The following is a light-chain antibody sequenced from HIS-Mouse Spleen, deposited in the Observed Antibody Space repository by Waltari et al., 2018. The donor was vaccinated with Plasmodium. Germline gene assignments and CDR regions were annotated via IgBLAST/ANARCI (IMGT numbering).Light chain of an antibody. V-gene: IGKV1-8*01. J-gene: IGKJ2*01. CDR3: QQYYSYPYT. CDR1: QGISSY. Sequence: AIRMTQSPSSFSASTGDRVTITCRASQGISSYLAWYQQKPGKAPKILIYAASTLQSGVPSRFSGSGSGTDFTLTISCLQSEDLATYYCQQYYSYPYTFGQGTKLEIK. CDR2: AAS.